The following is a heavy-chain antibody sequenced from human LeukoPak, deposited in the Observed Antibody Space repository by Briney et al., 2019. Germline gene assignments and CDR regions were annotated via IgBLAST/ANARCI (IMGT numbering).Heavy chain of an antibody. J-gene: IGHJ4*02. CDR3: ARRIDWSHDY. CDR2: ITVSGGGT. Sequence: GGSLRLSCATSRFTFSSYAMSWVRQAPGKGLEWVSAITVSGGGTYYADSVKGRFTISRDNSKNTLFLQMNSLRAEDTAVYYCARRIDWSHDYWGQGTLVTVSS. V-gene: IGHV3-23*01. D-gene: IGHD3-9*01. CDR1: RFTFSSYA.